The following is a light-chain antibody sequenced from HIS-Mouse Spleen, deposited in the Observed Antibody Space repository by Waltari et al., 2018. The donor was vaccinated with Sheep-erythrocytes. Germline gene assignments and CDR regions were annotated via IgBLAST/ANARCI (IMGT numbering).Light chain of an antibody. Sequence: EIVLTQSPGTLSLSPGERATLSCRASQSVSSSYLAWYQQKPGQAPRLLIYGASSRATGIPDRFSGSGSGTDFTLKISRVEAEDVGVYYCMQALQTPFTFGPGTKVDIK. CDR1: QSVSSSY. J-gene: IGKJ3*01. CDR3: MQALQTPFT. V-gene: IGKV3-20*01. CDR2: GAS.